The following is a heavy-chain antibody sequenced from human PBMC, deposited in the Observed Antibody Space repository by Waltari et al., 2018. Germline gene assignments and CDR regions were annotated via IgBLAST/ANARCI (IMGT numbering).Heavy chain of an antibody. Sequence: QVQLQQWGAGLLKPSETLSLTCPVYGGSFSGYYWSWISQPPWKGLEWIGEINHSGSTTYTPSLTSRVTISVDTSKNQFSLRVSSATAADTAVYYCARGPYYDRSGYYIYWGQGTLVTVSS. CDR3: ARGPYYDRSGYYIY. CDR1: GGSFSGYY. CDR2: INHSGST. V-gene: IGHV4-34*01. J-gene: IGHJ4*02. D-gene: IGHD3-22*01.